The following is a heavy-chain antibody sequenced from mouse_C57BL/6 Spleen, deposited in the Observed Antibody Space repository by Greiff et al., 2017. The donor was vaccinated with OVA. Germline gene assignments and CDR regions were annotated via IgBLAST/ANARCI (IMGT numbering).Heavy chain of an antibody. CDR2: IHTNSGST. Sequence: QVQLQQPGAGLVKPGASVKLSCKASGYTFTSYWMHWVKQRPGQGLEWVGMIHTNSGSTKYNEAFKSKATLTVDKSSSTAYMQLSSLTSEDSAVYYCARGPLFDYWGQGTTLTVSS. CDR3: ARGPLFDY. CDR1: GYTFTSYW. J-gene: IGHJ2*01. V-gene: IGHV1-64*01.